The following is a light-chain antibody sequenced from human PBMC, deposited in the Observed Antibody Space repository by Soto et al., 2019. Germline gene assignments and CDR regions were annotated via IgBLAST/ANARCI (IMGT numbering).Light chain of an antibody. CDR1: QSLVSSNGNTF. CDR3: IQYTRCPWT. V-gene: IGKV2-30*01. J-gene: IGKJ1*01. CDR2: KVS. Sequence: DVVMTQSPLSLPVTLGQPASISCRSSQSLVSSNGNTFLIWFQQRPGQSPRRLIYKVSTLDTAVPARFTGSGSGTDFTLEISRVEAEDVAFYYCIQYTRCPWTFGQGTKVEIK.